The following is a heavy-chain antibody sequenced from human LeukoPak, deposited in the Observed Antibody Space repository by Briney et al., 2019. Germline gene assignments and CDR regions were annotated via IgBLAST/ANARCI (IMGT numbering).Heavy chain of an antibody. CDR1: GYTFTSYY. J-gene: IGHJ4*02. V-gene: IGHV1-46*01. CDR3: ARDRMGQGALDY. CDR2: INPSGGST. D-gene: IGHD2-15*01. Sequence: ASVKVSCKASGYTFTSYYMHWVRQAPGQGLEWMGIINPSGGSTSYAQKFQGRVTMTRDTSTSTVYMELSSLRSEDPAVYYCARDRMGQGALDYWGQGTLVTVSS.